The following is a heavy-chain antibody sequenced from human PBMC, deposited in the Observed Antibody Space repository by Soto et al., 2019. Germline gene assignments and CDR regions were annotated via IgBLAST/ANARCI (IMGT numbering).Heavy chain of an antibody. D-gene: IGHD3-16*02. CDR2: IYFSGIT. CDR3: ARGNYDYFGGNYRYVGGAFDI. V-gene: IGHV4-59*01. J-gene: IGHJ3*02. CDR1: GVSINNNY. Sequence: QVQLQQSGPGLVKPSETLSLTCTVSGVSINNNYWSWVRQPPGKGLAWIGYIYFSGITNYNPSLKSRVSISVDTSKDQVSLKLTSVTAADTAMYYCARGNYDYFGGNYRYVGGAFDIWGPGTVVTVSS.